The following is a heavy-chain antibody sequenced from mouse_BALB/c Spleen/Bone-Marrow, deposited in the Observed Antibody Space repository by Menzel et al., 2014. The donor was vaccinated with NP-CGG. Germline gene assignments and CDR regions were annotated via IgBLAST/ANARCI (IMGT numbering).Heavy chain of an antibody. V-gene: IGHV14-3*02. CDR2: IDPADGNT. D-gene: IGHD1-1*01. J-gene: IGHJ1*01. CDR3: ARGGSSYGWYFDV. Sequence: VQLQQPGAELVKPGASVKLSCTASGFNIKDTYMHWVKQRPEQGLEWIGGIDPADGNTKYDPKFQGKATITADTSSNTAYLQLSSLTSEDTAVYYCARGGSSYGWYFDVWGAGTTVTVSS. CDR1: GFNIKDTY.